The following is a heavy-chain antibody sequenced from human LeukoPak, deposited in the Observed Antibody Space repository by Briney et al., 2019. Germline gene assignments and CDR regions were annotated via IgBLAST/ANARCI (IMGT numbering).Heavy chain of an antibody. V-gene: IGHV3-11*01. CDR1: GGSFSGYY. CDR3: ARDRITIFGVVTLYYYYGMDV. CDR2: ISSSGSTI. D-gene: IGHD3-3*01. Sequence: PSETLSLTCAVYGGSFSGYYWSWIRQAPGKGLEWVSYISSSGSTIYYADSVKGRFTISRDNAKNSLYLQMNSLRAEDTAVYYCARDRITIFGVVTLYYYYGMDVWGQGTTVTVSS. J-gene: IGHJ6*02.